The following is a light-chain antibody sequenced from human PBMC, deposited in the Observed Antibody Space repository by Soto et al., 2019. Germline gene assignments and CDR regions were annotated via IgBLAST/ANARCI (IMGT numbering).Light chain of an antibody. V-gene: IGKV3-20*01. CDR1: QSVSSSY. CDR3: QQYNSYSPRT. CDR2: GAS. Sequence: EIVLTQSPGTLSLSPGERATLSCRASQSVSSSYLAWYQQKPGQAPRLLIYGASSRATGIPDRFSGSGSGTEFTLTISSLQPDDFATYYCQQYNSYSPRTFGQGT. J-gene: IGKJ1*01.